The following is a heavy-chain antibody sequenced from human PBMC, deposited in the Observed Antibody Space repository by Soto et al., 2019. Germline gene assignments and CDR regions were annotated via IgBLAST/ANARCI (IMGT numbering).Heavy chain of an antibody. CDR1: GGSISSYY. Sequence: SETLSLTCTVSGGSISSYYWSWIRQPPGKGLEWIGYIYYSGSTNYNPSLKSRVTISVDTSKNQFSLKLSSVTAADTAVYYCARKDGGNSFGFDYWGQGTLVTVSS. D-gene: IGHD3-16*01. CDR2: IYYSGST. V-gene: IGHV4-59*01. CDR3: ARKDGGNSFGFDY. J-gene: IGHJ4*02.